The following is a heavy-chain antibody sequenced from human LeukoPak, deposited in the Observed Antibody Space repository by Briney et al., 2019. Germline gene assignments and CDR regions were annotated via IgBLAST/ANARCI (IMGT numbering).Heavy chain of an antibody. D-gene: IGHD1-26*01. CDR3: ARGLWELRYYFDY. J-gene: IGHJ4*02. Sequence: PGGSLRLSCAASGFTFSSYSMNWVRQAPGKGLEWVSSISSSSSYIYYADSVKGRFTISRDNAKNSLYLQMNSLRAEDTAVYYCARGLWELRYYFDYWGQGTLVTVSS. V-gene: IGHV3-21*01. CDR1: GFTFSSYS. CDR2: ISSSSSYI.